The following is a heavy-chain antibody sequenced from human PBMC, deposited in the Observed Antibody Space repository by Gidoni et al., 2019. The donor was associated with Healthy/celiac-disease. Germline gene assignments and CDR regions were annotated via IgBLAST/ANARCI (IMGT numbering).Heavy chain of an antibody. CDR1: GGSFSGYY. V-gene: IGHV4-34*01. D-gene: IGHD4-4*01. CDR2: INHSGST. CDR3: ARDYSLDI. J-gene: IGHJ3*02. Sequence: QVQLQQWGAGLLKPSATLSLTCAVYGGSFSGYYWSWIRQPPGKGLEWIGEINHSGSTNYNPSLKSRVTISVDTSKNQFSLKLSSVTAADTAVYYCARDYSLDIWGQGTMVTVSS.